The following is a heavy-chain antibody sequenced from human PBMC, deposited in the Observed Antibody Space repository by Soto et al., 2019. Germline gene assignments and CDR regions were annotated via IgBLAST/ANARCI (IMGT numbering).Heavy chain of an antibody. CDR2: ISYDGSNK. CDR3: AKVLRYSNYYYYGMDV. Sequence: QVQLVESGGGVVQPGRSLRLSCAASGFTFSSYGMHWVRQAPGKGLEWVAVISYDGSNKYYADSVKGRFTISRDNSKNTLYLQMNSLRAEDTAVYYCAKVLRYSNYYYYGMDVWGQGTTVTVSS. CDR1: GFTFSSYG. J-gene: IGHJ6*02. D-gene: IGHD3-9*01. V-gene: IGHV3-30*18.